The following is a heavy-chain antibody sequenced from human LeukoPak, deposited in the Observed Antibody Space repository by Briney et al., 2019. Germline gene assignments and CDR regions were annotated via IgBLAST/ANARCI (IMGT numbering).Heavy chain of an antibody. CDR2: IYYSGST. V-gene: IGHV4-59*01. J-gene: IGHJ3*02. CDR3: ARDLNDAFDI. CDR1: GGSISSYY. Sequence: SETLSHTCTVSGGSISSYYWSWIRQPPGKGLEWIGYIYYSGSTNYNPSLKSRVTISVDTSKNQFSLKLSSVTAADTAVYYCARDLNDAFDIWGQGTMVTVSS.